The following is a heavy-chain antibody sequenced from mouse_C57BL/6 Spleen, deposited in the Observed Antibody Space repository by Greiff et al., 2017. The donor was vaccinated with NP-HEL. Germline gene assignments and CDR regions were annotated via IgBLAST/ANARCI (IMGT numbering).Heavy chain of an antibody. Sequence: EVKLQESGPELVKPGASVKISCKASGYSFTDYNMNWVKQSNGKSLEWIGVINPNFGTTSYNQKFKGKATLTVDQSSSTAYMQLNCLTSEDSAVYYCVSLLRYFDYWGQGTTLTVSS. CDR2: INPNFGTT. CDR1: GYSFTDYN. CDR3: VSLLRYFDY. D-gene: IGHD1-1*01. V-gene: IGHV1-39*01. J-gene: IGHJ2*01.